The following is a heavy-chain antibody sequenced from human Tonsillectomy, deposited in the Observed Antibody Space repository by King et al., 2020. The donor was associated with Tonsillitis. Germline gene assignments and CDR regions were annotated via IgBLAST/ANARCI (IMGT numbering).Heavy chain of an antibody. CDR2: IYYSGST. CDR3: ARHRVRNWGGNWFDP. V-gene: IGHV4-59*01. CDR1: GGSINGYY. J-gene: IGHJ5*02. D-gene: IGHD7-27*01. Sequence: VQLQESGPGLVRPSETLSLTCTVSGGSINGYYWGWIRQPPGRGLEWIANIYYSGSTHYNPSLKRRVTISVDTSKNPFSLKLTSMTAADTAVYYCARHRVRNWGGNWFDPWGQGTLVTVSS.